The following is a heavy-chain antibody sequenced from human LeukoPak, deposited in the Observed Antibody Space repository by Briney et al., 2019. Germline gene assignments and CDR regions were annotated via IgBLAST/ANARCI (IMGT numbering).Heavy chain of an antibody. D-gene: IGHD1-7*01. Sequence: ASVKVYCKASGYTFSGYYMHWVRQAPGQGLEWIGRINPNSGGTNYAQKLQGRVTMTSDTSISTAYMELSSLTSDDTAVYYCARDLDGNYRFDFWGQGSLVTVSS. CDR1: GYTFSGYY. V-gene: IGHV1-2*06. CDR2: INPNSGGT. J-gene: IGHJ4*02. CDR3: ARDLDGNYRFDF.